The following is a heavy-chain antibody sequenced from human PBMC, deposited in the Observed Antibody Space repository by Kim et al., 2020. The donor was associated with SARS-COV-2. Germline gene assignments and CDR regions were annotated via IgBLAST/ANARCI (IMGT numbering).Heavy chain of an antibody. CDR1: GFTFSSYE. D-gene: IGHD3-22*01. CDR3: ATLVVANGKDDY. V-gene: IGHV3-48*03. Sequence: GGSLRLSCAASGFTFSSYEMNWVRQAPGKGLEWVSYISSSGTTVYYADSVKGRFTISRDNAKNSLFLQMNSLRAEDTAVYYCATLVVANGKDDYWGQGTLVTISS. J-gene: IGHJ4*02. CDR2: ISSSGTTV.